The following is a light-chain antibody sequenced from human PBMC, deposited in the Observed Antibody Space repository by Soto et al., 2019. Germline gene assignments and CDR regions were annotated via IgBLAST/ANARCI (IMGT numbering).Light chain of an antibody. CDR3: QQSFSPLWT. Sequence: DIQMTQSPSSLSASVGDRVTITCWASQSISNYLNWYQQKPGKAPKLLIYAASSMQSGVPSRFSGSGSETDFTLTISSLQPDESATYYCQQSFSPLWTFGQGTKVEV. CDR2: AAS. CDR1: QSISNY. J-gene: IGKJ1*01. V-gene: IGKV1-39*01.